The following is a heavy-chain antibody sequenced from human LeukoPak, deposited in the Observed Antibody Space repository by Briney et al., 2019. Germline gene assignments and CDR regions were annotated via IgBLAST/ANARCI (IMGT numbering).Heavy chain of an antibody. D-gene: IGHD6-19*01. Sequence: ASVKVSCKASGYTFNNYYMYWVRQAPGRGLEWMGMINPSGGGTSYAQKFQGRVTMTRDTSTRTVYMEVSSLKPEDTAVYYCARQGAYSSAIGMGYWGQGTLVTVSS. J-gene: IGHJ4*02. CDR2: INPSGGGT. CDR3: ARQGAYSSAIGMGY. V-gene: IGHV1-46*02. CDR1: GYTFNNYY.